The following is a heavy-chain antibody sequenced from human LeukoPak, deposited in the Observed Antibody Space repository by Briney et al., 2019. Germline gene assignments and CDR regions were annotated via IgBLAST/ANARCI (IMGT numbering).Heavy chain of an antibody. Sequence: TSETLSPTCTVSGGSISSYYWSWIRQPPGKGLEWIGYIYYSGSTNYNPSLKSRVTISVDTSKNQFSLKLSSVTAADTAVYYCARSVASTSEFDYWGQGTLVTVSS. D-gene: IGHD2-15*01. V-gene: IGHV4-59*01. CDR3: ARSVASTSEFDY. CDR1: GGSISSYY. CDR2: IYYSGST. J-gene: IGHJ4*02.